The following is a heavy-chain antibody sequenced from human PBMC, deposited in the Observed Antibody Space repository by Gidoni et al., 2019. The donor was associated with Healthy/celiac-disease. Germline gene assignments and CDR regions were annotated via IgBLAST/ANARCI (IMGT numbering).Heavy chain of an antibody. D-gene: IGHD6-19*01. CDR1: GFTFSSSA. J-gene: IGHJ6*02. CDR3: AKNTTPQWLVTYYYYGMDV. V-gene: IGHV3-23*01. Sequence: EVQLLEYGGGLVQPGGSLRLSCAASGFTFSSSAMSWVRQAPGKGLEWVSAISGSGGSTYYADSVKGRFTISRDNSKNTLYLQMNSLRAEDTAVYYCAKNTTPQWLVTYYYYGMDVWGQGTTVTVSS. CDR2: ISGSGGST.